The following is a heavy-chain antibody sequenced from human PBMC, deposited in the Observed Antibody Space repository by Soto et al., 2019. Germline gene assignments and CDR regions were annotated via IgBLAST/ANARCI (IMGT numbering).Heavy chain of an antibody. D-gene: IGHD1-7*01. Sequence: PSETLSLTCSVSGGSISSGDYYWSWIRQPPGKGLEWIGYIFYSGSTYYNPSLESRVTISVDTSENQFSLKPRSVTAADTAVYYCAREANWNYELGNYFDYWGQGTLVTVSS. J-gene: IGHJ4*02. CDR3: AREANWNYELGNYFDY. CDR1: GGSISSGDYY. CDR2: IFYSGST. V-gene: IGHV4-30-4*01.